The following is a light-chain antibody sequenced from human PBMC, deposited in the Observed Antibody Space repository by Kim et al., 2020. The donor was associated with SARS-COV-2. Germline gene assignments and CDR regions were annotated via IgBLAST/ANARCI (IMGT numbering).Light chain of an antibody. CDR3: SSYSSSTTLL. V-gene: IGLV2-14*01. Sequence: GQSITISFTGTSSDVGDYNSVSWYQHHPGKAPKLMIYDVSKRPSGVSNRFSGSKSGYTASLTISGLQTEDEADYYCSSYSSSTTLLFGGGTKVTVL. CDR1: SSDVGDYNS. CDR2: DVS. J-gene: IGLJ3*02.